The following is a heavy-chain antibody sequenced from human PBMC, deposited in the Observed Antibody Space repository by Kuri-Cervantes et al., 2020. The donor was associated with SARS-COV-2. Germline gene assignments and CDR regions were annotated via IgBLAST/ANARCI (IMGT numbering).Heavy chain of an antibody. J-gene: IGHJ4*02. D-gene: IGHD6-13*01. CDR2: ISWNSGSI. Sequence: SLKISCAASGFTFDDYAMHWVRQAPGKGLEWVSGISWNSGSIGYADSVKGRFTISRDNAKNSLYLQMNSLRAEDMALYYCAKREQYSSSWGDVDYWGQGTLVTVSS. CDR1: GFTFDDYA. CDR3: AKREQYSSSWGDVDY. V-gene: IGHV3-9*03.